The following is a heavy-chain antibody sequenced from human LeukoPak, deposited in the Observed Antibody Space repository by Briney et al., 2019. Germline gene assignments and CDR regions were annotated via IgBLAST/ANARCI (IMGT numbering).Heavy chain of an antibody. CDR2: ISSSSSYI. CDR3: ASEYYYDSSGYLPGPPYFDY. CDR1: GFTFSSYS. J-gene: IGHJ4*02. V-gene: IGHV3-21*01. D-gene: IGHD3-22*01. Sequence: GGSLRLSCAASGFTFSSYSMNWVRQAPGKGLEWVSSISSSSSYIYYADSVKGRFTISRDNAKNSLYLQMNSLRAEDTAVYYCASEYYYDSSGYLPGPPYFDYWDQGTLVTVSS.